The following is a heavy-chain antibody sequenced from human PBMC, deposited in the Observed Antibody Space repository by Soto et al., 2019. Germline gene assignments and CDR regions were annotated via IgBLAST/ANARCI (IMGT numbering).Heavy chain of an antibody. Sequence: PGGSLRLSCAASGFTFSSYSMNWVRQAPGKGLEWVSSISSSSSYIYHADSVKGRFTISRDNAKNSLYLQMNSLRAEDTAVYYCARDRTTWSHFDYWGQGTLVTVSS. V-gene: IGHV3-21*01. D-gene: IGHD4-17*01. CDR2: ISSSSSYI. CDR1: GFTFSSYS. J-gene: IGHJ4*02. CDR3: ARDRTTWSHFDY.